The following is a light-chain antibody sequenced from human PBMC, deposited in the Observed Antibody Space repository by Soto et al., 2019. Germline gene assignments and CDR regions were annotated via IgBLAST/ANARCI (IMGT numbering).Light chain of an antibody. V-gene: IGLV1-47*01. CDR3: AAWDDSLSGVV. J-gene: IGLJ3*02. CDR2: RND. Sequence: QSVLTQPPSASGTPGQRLTISCSGSSSNVGSNYVYWYQQLPGTAPKLLIYRNDQRPSGGPDRFSGSKSGTSASLAISGLRSEDEADYHCAAWDDSLSGVVFGGGTKLTVL. CDR1: SSNVGSNY.